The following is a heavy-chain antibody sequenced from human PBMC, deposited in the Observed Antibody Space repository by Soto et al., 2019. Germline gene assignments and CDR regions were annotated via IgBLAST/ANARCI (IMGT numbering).Heavy chain of an antibody. D-gene: IGHD6-6*01. Sequence: SDPTLVNPTQTLTLTCTFSGFSLSTSGMCVGWIRQPPGKALEWLALIDWDGDKYYNTSLKTRLTISKDTAKSQVVLTMANMDPVDTATYYCARRAAYSSSYFFDYWGQGTLVTVSS. J-gene: IGHJ4*02. CDR3: ARRAAYSSSYFFDY. CDR1: GFSLSTSGMC. CDR2: IDWDGDK. V-gene: IGHV2-70*01.